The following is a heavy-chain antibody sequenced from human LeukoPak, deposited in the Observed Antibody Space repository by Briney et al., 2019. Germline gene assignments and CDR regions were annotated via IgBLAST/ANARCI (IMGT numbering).Heavy chain of an antibody. CDR1: GGSISSGSYY. J-gene: IGHJ4*02. V-gene: IGHV4-61*02. CDR3: ARQRGAIDY. CDR2: IYTSGST. D-gene: IGHD6-25*01. Sequence: SETLSFTCTVSGGSISSGSYYWRWIRQPAGKGLEWIGRIYTSGSTNYNPSLKSRVTISVDTSKNQFSMKLSSVTAADTAVYYCARQRGAIDYWGQGILVTVYS.